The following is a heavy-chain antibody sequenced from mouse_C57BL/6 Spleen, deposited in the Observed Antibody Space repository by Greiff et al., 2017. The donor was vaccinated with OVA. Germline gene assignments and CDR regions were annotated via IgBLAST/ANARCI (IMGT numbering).Heavy chain of an antibody. Sequence: VQLQQPGAELVRPGSSVKLSCKASGYTFTSYWMHWVKQRPIQGLEWIGNIDPSDSETHYNQKFKDKATLTVDKSSSTAYMQLSSLTSEDSAVYYCAKGVGDYCFFAYWGQGTLVTVSA. CDR3: AKGVGDYCFFAY. CDR1: GYTFTSYW. D-gene: IGHD2-13*01. J-gene: IGHJ3*01. V-gene: IGHV1-52*01. CDR2: IDPSDSET.